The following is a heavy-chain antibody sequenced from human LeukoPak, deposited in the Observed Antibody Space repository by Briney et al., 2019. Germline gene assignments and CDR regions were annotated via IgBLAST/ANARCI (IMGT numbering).Heavy chain of an antibody. J-gene: IGHJ6*02. CDR3: ARATTEGGYYYGMDV. D-gene: IGHD4-17*01. CDR1: GFTFSNYA. Sequence: PGGSLRLSCAASGFTFSNYAMSWVRQAPGKGLEYVSAISSNGGSTYYANSVKGRFTISRDNSKNTLYLQMGSLRAEDMAVYYCARATTEGGYYYGMDVWGQGTTVTVSS. CDR2: ISSNGGST. V-gene: IGHV3-64*01.